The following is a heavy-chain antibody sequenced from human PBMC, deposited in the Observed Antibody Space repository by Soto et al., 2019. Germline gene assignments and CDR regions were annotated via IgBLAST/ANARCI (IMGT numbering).Heavy chain of an antibody. D-gene: IGHD6-13*01. J-gene: IGHJ6*03. CDR2: INARNGNT. V-gene: IGHV1-3*01. Sequence: QVPLVQSGAEVKKPGASVKVSCKASGYTFTSYAMHWVRQAPGQRLEWMGRINARNGNTKYSQKFQGRVPLTRDTSAGRAYMELSSLRAEGTAVYCCARMVLRRLIEADGPPSACYMDVWGRGTTVTVSS. CDR1: GYTFTSYA. CDR3: ARMVLRRLIEADGPPSACYMDV.